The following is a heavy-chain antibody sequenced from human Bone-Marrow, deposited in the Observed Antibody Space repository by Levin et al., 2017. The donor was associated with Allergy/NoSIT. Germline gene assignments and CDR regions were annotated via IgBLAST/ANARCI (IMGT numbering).Heavy chain of an antibody. CDR2: IRSKANYFGT. V-gene: IGHV3-73*01. CDR1: GFTFTDSA. Sequence: GGSLRLSCAVSGFTFTDSAIHWVRQASGKGLEWLGRIRSKANYFGTAYAASVRDRFTISRDESETTAYLQMNSLKIEDTAVYYCRMTTTNGPDFWGQGTLVTVSS. J-gene: IGHJ4*02. CDR3: RMTTTNGPDF. D-gene: IGHD4-17*01.